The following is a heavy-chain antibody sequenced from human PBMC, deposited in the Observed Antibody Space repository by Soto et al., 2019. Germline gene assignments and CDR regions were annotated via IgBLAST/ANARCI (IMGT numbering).Heavy chain of an antibody. Sequence: SGPTLVNPTQALTLTCTFSGFSLSTSGMRVSWIRQPPGKALEWLARIDWDDDKFYNTSLKTRLTISKDSSKNQVVLTMTNMDPVDTATYYCARMFHCSGGTCPFDYWGQGALVTVSS. CDR3: ARMFHCSGGTCPFDY. CDR2: IDWDDDK. D-gene: IGHD2-15*01. CDR1: GFSLSTSGMR. J-gene: IGHJ4*02. V-gene: IGHV2-70*04.